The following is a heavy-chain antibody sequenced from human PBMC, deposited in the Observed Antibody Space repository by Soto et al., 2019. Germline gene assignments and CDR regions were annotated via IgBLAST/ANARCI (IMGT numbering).Heavy chain of an antibody. CDR3: ARVSIAADLSYGMDV. CDR2: VWHDGSSK. Sequence: QVQLVESGGGVVQPGRSLRLSCAASGFTFSSYGMHWVRQAPGNGLERVAVVWHDGSSKYYADSVKGRFTISRDNYKNTLELQMNSLRAEGTAVYYCARVSIAADLSYGMDVWGQGATVTVSS. J-gene: IGHJ6*02. V-gene: IGHV3-33*01. CDR1: GFTFSSYG. D-gene: IGHD6-13*01.